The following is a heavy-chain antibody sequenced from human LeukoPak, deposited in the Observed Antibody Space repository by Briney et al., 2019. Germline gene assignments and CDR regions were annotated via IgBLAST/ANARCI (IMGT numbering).Heavy chain of an antibody. D-gene: IGHD6-19*01. J-gene: IGHJ6*03. CDR1: GFTFSSYS. CDR3: ARDPSAGSGWGDHYYMDV. Sequence: PGGSLRLSCAASGFTFSSYSMSWVRQAPGKGLEWVSYISSSSSTICYADSVKGRFTISRDNAKNSLYLQMNSLRAEDTAVYYCARDPSAGSGWGDHYYMDVWGKGTTVTVSS. V-gene: IGHV3-48*01. CDR2: ISSSSSTI.